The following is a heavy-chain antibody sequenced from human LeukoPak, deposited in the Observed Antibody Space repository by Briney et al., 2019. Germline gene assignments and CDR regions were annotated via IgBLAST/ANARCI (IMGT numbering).Heavy chain of an antibody. J-gene: IGHJ4*02. D-gene: IGHD3-10*01. CDR3: ARAVGPYDY. V-gene: IGHV3-33*08. CDR2: IWHDGSNK. Sequence: GGSLRLSCTASGFTFSSYWMHWVRQAPGKGLEWVAVIWHDGSNKYYADSVKGRFTISRDNSKNTLYLQMNSLRAEDTGVYYCARAVGPYDYWGQGTLVTVSS. CDR1: GFTFSSYW.